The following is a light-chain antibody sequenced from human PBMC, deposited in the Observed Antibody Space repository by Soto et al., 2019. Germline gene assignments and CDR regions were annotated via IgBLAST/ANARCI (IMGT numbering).Light chain of an antibody. CDR3: QQYGKLPIT. V-gene: IGKV3-20*01. CDR1: QSVTSSY. CDR2: GAS. J-gene: IGKJ5*01. Sequence: EIVLTQSPGTLSLSPWERATLSCRASQSVTSSYLTWYQQKPGQAPRLLIYGASTRAAGIPDRFSGSGSGTDFTLTISSLEPEDFAVYYCQQYGKLPITFGQGIRLEIK.